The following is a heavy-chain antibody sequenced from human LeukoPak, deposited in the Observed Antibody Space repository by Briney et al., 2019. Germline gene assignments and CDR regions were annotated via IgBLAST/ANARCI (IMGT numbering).Heavy chain of an antibody. D-gene: IGHD3-3*01. J-gene: IGHJ4*02. Sequence: GASVKVSCKASGYTFTSYYMHWVRQAPGQGLEWMGIINPSGGSTSYAQKFQGRVTMTRDTSTSTAYMELRSLRSDDTAVYYCASTRYDFWSGYSYRYYFDYWGQGTLVTVSS. CDR1: GYTFTSYY. V-gene: IGHV1-46*01. CDR3: ASTRYDFWSGYSYRYYFDY. CDR2: INPSGGST.